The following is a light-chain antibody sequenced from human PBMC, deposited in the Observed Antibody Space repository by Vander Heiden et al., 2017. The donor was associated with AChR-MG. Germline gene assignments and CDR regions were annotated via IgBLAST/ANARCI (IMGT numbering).Light chain of an antibody. CDR2: KAS. CDR1: QSISTW. V-gene: IGKV1-5*03. J-gene: IGKJ1*01. CDR3: QQYNSLWT. Sequence: DIQITQSPSTLSASVGDRVTISCRASQSISTWLAWYQQKPGKAPKLLIDKASSLGSGVPSRFSGSGSGTEFTLTISRLQPDDFATYYCQQYNSLWTFGQGTKVEIK.